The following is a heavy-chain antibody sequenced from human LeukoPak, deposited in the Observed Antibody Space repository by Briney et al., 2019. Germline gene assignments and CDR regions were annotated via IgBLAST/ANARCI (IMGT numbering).Heavy chain of an antibody. Sequence: PSETLSLTCTVSGGSISSYYWSWIRQPPGKGLEWIGYIYYSGGTNYNPSLKSRVTISVDTSKNQFSLKLSSVTAADTAVYYCARLEMGVVVPAAHPRAGFDPWGQGTLVTVSS. CDR2: IYYSGGT. CDR3: ARLEMGVVVPAAHPRAGFDP. D-gene: IGHD2-2*01. J-gene: IGHJ5*02. CDR1: GGSISSYY. V-gene: IGHV4-59*01.